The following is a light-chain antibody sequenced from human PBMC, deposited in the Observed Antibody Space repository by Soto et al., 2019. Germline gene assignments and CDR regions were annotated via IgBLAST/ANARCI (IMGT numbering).Light chain of an antibody. CDR2: TVS. V-gene: IGKV1-39*01. Sequence: DLQMTQSPSSLSASVGDRVTITCRANQTISNYLNWYQQKPGKAPKLLVYTVSNLHSGVPSRFSGGASGTDFTLTISSLQPEDCAPYYCQQSYTTSWTFGQGTKVAIK. CDR3: QQSYTTSWT. J-gene: IGKJ1*01. CDR1: QTISNY.